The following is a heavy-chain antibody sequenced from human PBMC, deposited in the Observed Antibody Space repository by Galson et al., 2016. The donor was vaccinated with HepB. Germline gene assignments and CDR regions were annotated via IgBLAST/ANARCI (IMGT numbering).Heavy chain of an antibody. CDR3: ARASGGGYDWDYYYGMDV. V-gene: IGHV3-21*01. CDR1: GFIFSTHS. Sequence: SLRLSCAGSGFIFSTHSMAWVRQAPGKGLEWASLISSGSTYIYYADSVRGRFTISRDNAGNSLYLQMNPLRADDTAVYYCARASGGGYDWDYYYGMDVWGKGTTVTVSS. J-gene: IGHJ6*04. D-gene: IGHD5-12*01. CDR2: ISSGSTYI.